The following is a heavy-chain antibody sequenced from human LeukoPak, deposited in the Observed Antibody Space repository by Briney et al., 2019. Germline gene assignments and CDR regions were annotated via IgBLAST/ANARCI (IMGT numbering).Heavy chain of an antibody. CDR2: ISGSGGST. J-gene: IGHJ4*02. CDR1: KFTFSSYA. CDR3: AKDSAPTY. V-gene: IGHV3-23*01. Sequence: PGGSLRLSCAASKFTFSSYAMSWVRQAPGKGLEWVSAISGSGGSTYYADSVKGRFTISRDNSRNTLCLQMNSLRVEDTAVYYCAKDSAPTYWGQGTQVTVSS.